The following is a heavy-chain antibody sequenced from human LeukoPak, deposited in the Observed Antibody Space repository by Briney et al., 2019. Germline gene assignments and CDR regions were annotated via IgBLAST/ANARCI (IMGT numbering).Heavy chain of an antibody. J-gene: IGHJ2*01. Sequence: SGGSLRLSCAASGFTFDDYAMHWVRQAPGKGLEWVSGISWNSGSIGYADSVKGRFTISRDNAKNSLYLQMNSLRAEDTALYYCAKVSVAGTWYFDLWGRGTLVTVSS. CDR1: GFTFDDYA. V-gene: IGHV3-9*01. D-gene: IGHD6-19*01. CDR2: ISWNSGSI. CDR3: AKVSVAGTWYFDL.